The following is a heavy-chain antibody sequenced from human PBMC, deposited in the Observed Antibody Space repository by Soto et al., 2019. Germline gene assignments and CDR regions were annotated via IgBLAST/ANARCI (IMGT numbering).Heavy chain of an antibody. CDR1: GYTFTAYY. V-gene: IGHV1-2*02. Sequence: QVQLLQSGAEVKKPGASVKVSCEASGYTFTAYYIHWVRQAPGQGLEWMGWINPHSGDTNYAQNFQGRVSMTRDTSISTAYMELSTLTHDDTAVYYCARMIIGGFKGTWLDPWGQGTLVTVSS. D-gene: IGHD3-16*01. J-gene: IGHJ5*02. CDR3: ARMIIGGFKGTWLDP. CDR2: INPHSGDT.